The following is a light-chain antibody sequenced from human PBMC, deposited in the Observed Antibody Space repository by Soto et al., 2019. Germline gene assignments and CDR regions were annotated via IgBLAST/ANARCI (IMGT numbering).Light chain of an antibody. V-gene: IGKV1-27*01. J-gene: IGKJ4*01. CDR3: HKYNSAPLT. CDR1: HGISTY. Sequence: DIQMTQSPSSLSASVGGRVTITCRATHGISTYLAWYQQKPGKVPKLLIYAASTLQSGVPSRFSGSGSGTEFTLTISSLQPEDVATYYCHKYNSAPLTFGGGTKVEIK. CDR2: AAS.